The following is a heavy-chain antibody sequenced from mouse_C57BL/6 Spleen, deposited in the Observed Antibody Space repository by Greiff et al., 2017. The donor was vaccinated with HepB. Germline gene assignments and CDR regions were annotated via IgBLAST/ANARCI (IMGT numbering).Heavy chain of an antibody. CDR2: IYPRSGNT. J-gene: IGHJ2*01. V-gene: IGHV1-81*01. Sequence: QVQLQQSGAELARPGASVKLSCKASGYTFTSYGISWVKQRTGQGLEWIGEIYPRSGNTYYNEKFKGKATLTADKSSSTAYMELRSLTSEDSAVYFCARSGDGYYVEYFDYWGQGTTLTVSS. D-gene: IGHD2-3*01. CDR3: ARSGDGYYVEYFDY. CDR1: GYTFTSYG.